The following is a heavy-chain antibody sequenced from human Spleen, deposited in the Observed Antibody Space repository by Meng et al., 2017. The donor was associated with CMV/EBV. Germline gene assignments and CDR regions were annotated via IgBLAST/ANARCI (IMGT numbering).Heavy chain of an antibody. CDR3: AREGYSAFDH. Sequence: ASVKVSCKASGYTFTGHYMHWVRQAPGQGLEWMGWINPNSGDTHYAQRFQGRVTMTRDTSISMFHMEMSGLTYDDTAIYYCAREGYSAFDHWGQGTLVTVSS. V-gene: IGHV1-2*02. J-gene: IGHJ4*02. CDR1: GYTFTGHY. CDR2: INPNSGDT. D-gene: IGHD3-16*02.